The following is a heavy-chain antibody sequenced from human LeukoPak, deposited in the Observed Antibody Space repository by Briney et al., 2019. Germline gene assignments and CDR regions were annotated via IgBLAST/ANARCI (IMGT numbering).Heavy chain of an antibody. CDR1: GFTFSSSA. Sequence: GSLRLSCAASGFTFSSSAMSWVRQAPGKGLEWVSGISGNGGTTYYADSVKGRFTISRDNSKNTLYLQMNTLRADDTAVYYCAKAYRYTSGWYEYWGQGTLVTVSS. D-gene: IGHD6-19*01. J-gene: IGHJ4*02. V-gene: IGHV3-23*01. CDR3: AKAYRYTSGWYEY. CDR2: ISGNGGTT.